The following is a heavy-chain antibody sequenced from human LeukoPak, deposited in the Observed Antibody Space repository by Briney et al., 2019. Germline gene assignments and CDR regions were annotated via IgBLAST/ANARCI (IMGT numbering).Heavy chain of an antibody. D-gene: IGHD6-13*01. V-gene: IGHV4-34*01. CDR3: ARVRGSSSWRYYMDV. CDR1: GGSFSGYY. Sequence: SETLSLTCAVYGGSFSGYYWSWIRQPPGKGLGWSGEINHSGGTNYNPSLKSRVTISVDTSKNHYSQKLSSMTAADTAVYYCARVRGSSSWRYYMDVWGKGTTVTVSS. CDR2: INHSGGT. J-gene: IGHJ6*03.